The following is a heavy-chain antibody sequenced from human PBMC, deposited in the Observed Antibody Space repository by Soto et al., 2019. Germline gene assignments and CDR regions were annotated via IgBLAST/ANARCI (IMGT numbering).Heavy chain of an antibody. CDR2: IYYNGNP. V-gene: IGHV4-31*03. Sequence: QVQLQESGPGLVKPSQTLSLTCSVSGGSINSAGYYLGWIRQHPGEGLEWLGSIYYNGNPDNNPSLKSRVTISLDTSNNQFSLNLRXXXAXXTXXXXCXGXRXXXXTGYXGXGTLVTVSS. CDR3: XGXRXXXXTGY. CDR1: GGSINSAGYY. J-gene: IGHJ4*02.